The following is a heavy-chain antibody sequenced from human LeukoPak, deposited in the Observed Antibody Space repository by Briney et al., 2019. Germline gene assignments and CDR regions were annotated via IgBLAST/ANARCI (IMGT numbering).Heavy chain of an antibody. Sequence: SETLPLTCAVYGGSFSGYYWSWIRQPPGKGLEWIGEINHSGSTNYNPSLKSRVTISVDTSKNQFSLRLSSVTAADTAVYYCARVRVIVVVPAATSPQGNWFDPWGQGTLVTVSS. D-gene: IGHD2-2*01. CDR1: GGSFSGYY. J-gene: IGHJ5*02. CDR3: ARVRVIVVVPAATSPQGNWFDP. CDR2: INHSGST. V-gene: IGHV4-34*01.